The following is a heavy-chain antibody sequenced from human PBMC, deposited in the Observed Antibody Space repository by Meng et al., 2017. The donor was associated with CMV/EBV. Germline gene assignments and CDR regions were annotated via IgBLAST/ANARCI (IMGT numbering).Heavy chain of an antibody. Sequence: ASVKVSCKASGYTFTSYDINWVRQATGQGLEWMGWMNPNSGNTGYAQKFQGRVTITRNTSISTAYMELSSLRSEDTAVYYCARAATSIYYDFWSSYYISPFLSHYYYYGMDVWGQGTTVTVSS. CDR1: GYTFTSYD. J-gene: IGHJ6*02. CDR2: MNPNSGNT. CDR3: ARAATSIYYDFWSSYYISPFLSHYYYYGMDV. D-gene: IGHD3-3*01. V-gene: IGHV1-8*03.